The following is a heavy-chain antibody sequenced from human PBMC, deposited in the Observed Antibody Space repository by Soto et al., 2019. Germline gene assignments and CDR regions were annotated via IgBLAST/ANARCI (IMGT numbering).Heavy chain of an antibody. Sequence: YHFCRILHQPGKGLEWIGYFYYSGIANYNTSLKSRVTISADTSKNQFSLKLRSVTAADAAVYYCAIVTVGVPATSQYFEYWGQGSPVTVS. J-gene: IGHJ4*02. CDR2: FYYSGIA. D-gene: IGHD2-2*01. CDR1: YH. CDR3: AIVTVGVPATSQYFEY. V-gene: IGHV4-59*01.